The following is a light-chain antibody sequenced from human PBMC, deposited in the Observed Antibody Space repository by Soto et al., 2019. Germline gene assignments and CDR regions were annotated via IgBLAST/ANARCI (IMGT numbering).Light chain of an antibody. V-gene: IGKV1-5*03. CDR3: QQYRTDVWK. CDR1: QSIRTW. Sequence: QSTQSLFHLFLSVVDSVNMTCRASQSIRTWLAWYQQKPGKATRLLMYQASSLKSGVPSRFSGSGSETDFTLTITSLQPDDNATYFCQQYRTDVWKFGQGTKG. J-gene: IGKJ1*01. CDR2: QAS.